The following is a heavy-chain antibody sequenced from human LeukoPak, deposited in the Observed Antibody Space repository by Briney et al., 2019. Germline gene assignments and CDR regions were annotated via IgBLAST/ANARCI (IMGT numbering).Heavy chain of an antibody. V-gene: IGHV3-23*01. J-gene: IGHJ4*02. D-gene: IGHD3-3*01. CDR2: ISGSGGST. Sequence: PGGSLRLSCAASGFTFSSYAMSWVRQAPGKGLEWVSAISGSGGSTYYADSVKGRFTISRDNSKNTLYLQMDSLRAEDTAVYYCAKDSPINYDFWSGYPADYWGQGTLVTVSS. CDR1: GFTFSSYA. CDR3: AKDSPINYDFWSGYPADY.